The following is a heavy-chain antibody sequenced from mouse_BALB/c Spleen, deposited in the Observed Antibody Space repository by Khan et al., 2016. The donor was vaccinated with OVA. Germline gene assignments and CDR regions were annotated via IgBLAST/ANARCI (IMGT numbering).Heavy chain of an antibody. D-gene: IGHD1-1*01. Sequence: VQLQQSGAELAKPGASVKMSCKASGYTFLNYWILWVKQRPGQGLEWIGYINPSTGYTEYNQNFKDKATLTADKSSSTAYMQLRSLTHEDSAGYYCARRGLRWDFDYWGQGTTLTVSS. CDR1: GYTFLNYW. CDR3: ARRGLRWDFDY. CDR2: INPSTGYT. V-gene: IGHV1-7*01. J-gene: IGHJ2*01.